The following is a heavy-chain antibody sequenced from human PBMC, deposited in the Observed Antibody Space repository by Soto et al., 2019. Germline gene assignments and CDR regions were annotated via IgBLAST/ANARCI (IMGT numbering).Heavy chain of an antibody. CDR3: GPLGNFGVVMGH. V-gene: IGHV3-74*03. J-gene: IGHJ4*02. D-gene: IGHD3-3*01. Sequence: GGSLRLSCAASGFTFTTYWMHWVRQAPGKGLEWVARISRDGIGTTYAESVKGRFTISRDNTRDTLYLQMNSLRVEDTAVYYCGPLGNFGVVMGHWGQGTLVTVSS. CDR2: ISRDGIGT. CDR1: GFTFTTYW.